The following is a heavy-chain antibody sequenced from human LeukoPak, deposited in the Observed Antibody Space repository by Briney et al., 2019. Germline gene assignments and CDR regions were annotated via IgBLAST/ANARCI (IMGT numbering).Heavy chain of an antibody. Sequence: PSETLSLTCTVSGGSISSYYWSWIRQPPGKGLEWIGYIYYSGSTNYNPSLKSRVTISVDTSKNQFSLKLSSVTAADTAVYYCARDISSSWYRLGWFDPWGQGTLVTVSS. CDR3: ARDISSSWYRLGWFDP. CDR2: IYYSGST. CDR1: GGSISSYY. D-gene: IGHD6-13*01. V-gene: IGHV4-59*01. J-gene: IGHJ5*02.